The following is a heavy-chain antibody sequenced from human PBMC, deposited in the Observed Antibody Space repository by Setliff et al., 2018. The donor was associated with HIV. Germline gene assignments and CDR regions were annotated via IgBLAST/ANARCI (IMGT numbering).Heavy chain of an antibody. Sequence: GGSLRLSCAASGFTFSSYSMNWVRQAPGKGLEWVSSISSSSSYIYYADSVKGRFTISRDNAKKSLYLQMNSLRAEDTAVYYCARDGSYYDSSAYLGGRYYYCGMDVWGQGATVTVSS. CDR3: ARDGSYYDSSAYLGGRYYYCGMDV. CDR1: GFTFSSYS. V-gene: IGHV3-21*01. J-gene: IGHJ6*02. D-gene: IGHD3-22*01. CDR2: ISSSSSYI.